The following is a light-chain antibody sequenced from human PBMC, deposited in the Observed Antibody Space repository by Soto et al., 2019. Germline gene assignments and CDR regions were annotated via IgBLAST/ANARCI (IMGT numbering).Light chain of an antibody. J-gene: IGKJ4*01. CDR3: HQSYSTLT. CDR1: QSISSY. Sequence: LQMTQSPSSLSASLGDRVTITCRASQSISSYLKSYQQKPGKAPKLLIYAASSLQSWVPSRFSGSGSGTDFTLTISSLQPEDFATYYCHQSYSTLTFGGGTKVDIK. CDR2: AAS. V-gene: IGKV1-39*01.